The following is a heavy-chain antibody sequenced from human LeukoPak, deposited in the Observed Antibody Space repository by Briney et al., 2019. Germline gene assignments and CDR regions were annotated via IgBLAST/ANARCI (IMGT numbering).Heavy chain of an antibody. CDR3: ARGEMATIQRYFDY. V-gene: IGHV3-33*01. CDR2: IWYDGSNK. Sequence: GGSLRLSCAASGFTFSSYGMHWVRQAPGKGLEWVAVIWYDGSNKYYADSVKGRFTISRDNSKNTLYLQMNSLRAEDTAMYYCARGEMATIQRYFDYWGQGTLVTVSS. CDR1: GFTFSSYG. J-gene: IGHJ4*02. D-gene: IGHD5-24*01.